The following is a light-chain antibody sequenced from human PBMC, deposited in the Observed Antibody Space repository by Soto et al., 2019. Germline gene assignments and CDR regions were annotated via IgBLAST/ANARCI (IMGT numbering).Light chain of an antibody. CDR3: QQRSDCPST. V-gene: IGKV3-11*01. J-gene: IGKJ4*01. CDR2: DAS. Sequence: EIVLTQSPATLSLSPGDRATLSCRASQSVGSYLGWYQQRPGQAPRLLIYDASNRATGIPDRFSGSGSGTDFTLTIGSLEPEDFAVYYCQQRSDCPSTFGGGTKVEIK. CDR1: QSVGSY.